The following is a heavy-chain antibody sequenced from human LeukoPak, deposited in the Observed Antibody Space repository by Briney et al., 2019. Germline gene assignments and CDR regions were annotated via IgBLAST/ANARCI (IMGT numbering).Heavy chain of an antibody. V-gene: IGHV3-11*06. J-gene: IGHJ4*02. CDR3: ARTNLGSGWRFDY. CDR2: ISSSSSHT. D-gene: IGHD6-19*01. Sequence: GGSLRLSCGASEFAFSDFYMTWIRQAPGKGLEWVSYISSSSSHTNYADSVKGRFTISRDNAKNSLYLQMNSLRAEDTAVYYCARTNLGSGWRFDYWGQGTLVTVSS. CDR1: EFAFSDFY.